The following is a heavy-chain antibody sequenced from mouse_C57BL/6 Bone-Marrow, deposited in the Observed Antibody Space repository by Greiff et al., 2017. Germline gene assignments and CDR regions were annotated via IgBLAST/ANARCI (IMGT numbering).Heavy chain of an antibody. V-gene: IGHV5-9-1*02. D-gene: IGHD1-1*01. CDR1: GFTFSSYA. Sequence: EVQLVESGEGLVKPGGSLKLSCAASGFTFSSYAMSWVRQTPEKRLEWVAYISSGGDYIYYADTVKGRFTISRDNARNTLYLQMSSLKSEDTAMYYCTRESTTVDWYFDVWGTGTTVTVSS. J-gene: IGHJ1*03. CDR2: ISSGGDYI. CDR3: TRESTTVDWYFDV.